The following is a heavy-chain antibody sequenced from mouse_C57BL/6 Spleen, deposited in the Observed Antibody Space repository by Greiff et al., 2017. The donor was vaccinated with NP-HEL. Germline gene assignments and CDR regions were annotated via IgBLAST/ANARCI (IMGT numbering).Heavy chain of an antibody. Sequence: EVQVVESGGGLVKPGGSLKLSCAASGFTFSSYTMSWVRQTPEKRLEWVATISGGGGNTYYPDSVKGRFTISRDNAKNTLYLQMSSLRSEDTALYYCAKSPPKGYYSNYDWYFDVWGTGTTVTVSS. CDR1: GFTFSSYT. CDR2: ISGGGGNT. V-gene: IGHV5-9*01. CDR3: AKSPPKGYYSNYDWYFDV. D-gene: IGHD2-5*01. J-gene: IGHJ1*03.